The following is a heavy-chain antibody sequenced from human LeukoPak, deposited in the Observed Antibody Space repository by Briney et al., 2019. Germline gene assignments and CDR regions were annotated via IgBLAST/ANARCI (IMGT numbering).Heavy chain of an antibody. Sequence: SEALSLTCTVSGGSISSGSYYWSWIRQPAGKGLEWIGRIYTSGSTNYNPSLKSRVTISVDTSKNQFSLKLSSVTAADTAVYYCARVYGSGYDFRGAFDIWGQGTMVTVSS. CDR3: ARVYGSGYDFRGAFDI. CDR2: IYTSGST. CDR1: GGSISSGSYY. J-gene: IGHJ3*02. D-gene: IGHD5-12*01. V-gene: IGHV4-61*02.